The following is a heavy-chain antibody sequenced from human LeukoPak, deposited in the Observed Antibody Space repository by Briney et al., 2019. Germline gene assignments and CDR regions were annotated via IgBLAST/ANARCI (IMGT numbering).Heavy chain of an antibody. CDR3: ARAELKYSSSWYHFDY. J-gene: IGHJ4*02. CDR2: ISSSSSYI. CDR1: GFTFRSYS. V-gene: IGHV3-21*01. D-gene: IGHD6-13*01. Sequence: PGGSLRLSCAASGFTFRSYSMNWVRQAPGKGLEWVSSISSSSSYIYYADSVKGRFTISRDNAKNSLYLQMNSLRAEDTAVYYCARAELKYSSSWYHFDYWGQGTLVTVSS.